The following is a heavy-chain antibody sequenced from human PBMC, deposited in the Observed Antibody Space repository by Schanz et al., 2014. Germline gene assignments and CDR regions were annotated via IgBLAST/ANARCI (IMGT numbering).Heavy chain of an antibody. V-gene: IGHV4-34*02. D-gene: IGHD2-8*02. CDR2: IYHSGST. J-gene: IGHJ6*02. CDR3: ARDSLRGATGGYGMDV. Sequence: QVQLQQWGAGLLKPSETLSLTCAVYGGSFSSNYWSWIRQPPGKGLEWIGEIYHSGSTNYNPSLKSRVTISVDKPKKQFSLKVRSVTAADTAVYYCARDSLRGATGGYGMDVWGQGTTXTVSS. CDR1: GGSFSSNY.